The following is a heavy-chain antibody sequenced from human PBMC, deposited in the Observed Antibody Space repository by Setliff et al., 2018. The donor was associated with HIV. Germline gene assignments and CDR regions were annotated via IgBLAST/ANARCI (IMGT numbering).Heavy chain of an antibody. CDR3: ARTWWLRSNWFDP. D-gene: IGHD5-12*01. CDR2: MHYSGST. J-gene: IGHJ5*02. Sequence: SETLSLTCTVSGGSISSSNYYWGWIRQPPGKGLEYIGSMHYSGSTYYDPSLKSRVTISVDTSKNQFSLKLSSVTAADTAVYYCARTWWLRSNWFDPWGQGTLVTVSS. CDR1: GGSISSSNYY. V-gene: IGHV4-39*01.